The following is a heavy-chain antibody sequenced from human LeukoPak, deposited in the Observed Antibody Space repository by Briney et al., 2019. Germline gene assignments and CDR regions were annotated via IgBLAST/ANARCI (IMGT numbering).Heavy chain of an antibody. Sequence: GGSLRLSCAASGFTFSSYSMNWVRQAPGKGLEWVSSISSSSSYIYYADSVKGRFTISRDNAKNSLYLQMNSLRAEDTAVYYCANGYSGYDGYRYWDQGTLVTVSS. CDR3: ANGYSGYDGYRY. CDR2: ISSSSSYI. V-gene: IGHV3-21*01. J-gene: IGHJ4*02. CDR1: GFTFSSYS. D-gene: IGHD5-12*01.